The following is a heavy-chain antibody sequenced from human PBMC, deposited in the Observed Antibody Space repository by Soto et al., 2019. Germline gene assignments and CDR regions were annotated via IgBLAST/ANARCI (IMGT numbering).Heavy chain of an antibody. Sequence: GGSLRLSCAASGFAFNDFSMSWVRQAPGKGLEWVSSITPNSGETHYPHSLAGRFTISRDNSKNTLYLEMNSLRTEDAAVYYCAKQLRGSGWYPLDSWGQGTPVTVSS. V-gene: IGHV3-23*01. J-gene: IGHJ4*02. CDR2: ITPNSGET. CDR1: GFAFNDFS. CDR3: AKQLRGSGWYPLDS. D-gene: IGHD6-19*01.